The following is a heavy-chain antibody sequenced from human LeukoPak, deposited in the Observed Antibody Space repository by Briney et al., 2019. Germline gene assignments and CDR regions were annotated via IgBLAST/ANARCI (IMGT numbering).Heavy chain of an antibody. Sequence: GGSLRLSCAAAGFTFSSYSMNWVRQAPGEWLEWVSSISSSRSYIYYADSVKGRFTISRDNAKNSLYLQMNSLRAEDTAVYYCARDLGAAAGFDYWGQGTLVTVSS. J-gene: IGHJ4*02. CDR2: ISSSRSYI. V-gene: IGHV3-21*01. D-gene: IGHD6-13*01. CDR3: ARDLGAAAGFDY. CDR1: GFTFSSYS.